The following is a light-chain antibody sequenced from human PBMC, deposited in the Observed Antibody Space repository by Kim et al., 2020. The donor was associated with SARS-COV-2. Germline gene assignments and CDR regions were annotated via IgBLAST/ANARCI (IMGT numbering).Light chain of an antibody. CDR2: DAS. V-gene: IGKV1-12*01. Sequence: AAIGDRVTITWRASQGISRWLAWYQQKPGKPPSLLIYDASRLQSGVPSRFSGSGFGTDFTLTISNLQPEDFATYYCQQANSFPLTFGGGTKVDIK. CDR1: QGISRW. J-gene: IGKJ4*01. CDR3: QQANSFPLT.